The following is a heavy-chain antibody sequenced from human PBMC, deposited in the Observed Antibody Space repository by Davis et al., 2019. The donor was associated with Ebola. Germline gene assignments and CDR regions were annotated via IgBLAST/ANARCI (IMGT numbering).Heavy chain of an antibody. J-gene: IGHJ4*02. D-gene: IGHD2-8*02. CDR3: SGTGGGTDY. V-gene: IGHV3-73*01. CDR2: IRSKANSYAT. Sequence: GSLRLSCAASGFTFSSYEMNWVRQAPGKGLEWVGRIRSKANSYATAYAASVKGRFTISRDDSKNTAYLQMNSLKTEDTAVYYCSGTGGGTDYWGQGTLVTVSS. CDR1: GFTFSSYE.